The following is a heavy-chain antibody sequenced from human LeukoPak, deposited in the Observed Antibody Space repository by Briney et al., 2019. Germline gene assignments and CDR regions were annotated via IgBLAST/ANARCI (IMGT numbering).Heavy chain of an antibody. CDR2: ISYDGSNK. J-gene: IGHJ3*02. V-gene: IGHV3-30-3*01. CDR3: ARDLLYSSGRLGYGFDT. D-gene: IGHD6-19*01. CDR1: GFTFSSYA. Sequence: GRSLGLSCATSGFTFSSYAMQWVRQAPGKGLEWVAVISYDGSNKYYADSVKGRFTISRDNSKNTLYLQMNSLRAEDTAVYYCARDLLYSSGRLGYGFDTWGQGTMVTVSS.